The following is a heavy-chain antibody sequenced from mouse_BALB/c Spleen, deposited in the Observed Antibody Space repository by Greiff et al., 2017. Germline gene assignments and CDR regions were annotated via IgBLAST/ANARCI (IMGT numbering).Heavy chain of an antibody. CDR1: GFTFSSFG. J-gene: IGHJ2*01. D-gene: IGHD1-1*01. CDR3: ARWLYYGSSSYFDY. V-gene: IGHV5-17*02. CDR2: ISSGSSTI. Sequence: EVQRVESGGGLVQPGGSRKLSCAASGFTFSSFGMHWVRQALEKGLEWVAYISSGSSTIYYADTVKGRFTISRDNPKNTLFLQMTSLRSEDTAMYYCARWLYYGSSSYFDYWGQGTTLTVSS.